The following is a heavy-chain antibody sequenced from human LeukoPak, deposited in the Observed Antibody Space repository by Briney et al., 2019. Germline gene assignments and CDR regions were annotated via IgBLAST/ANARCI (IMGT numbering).Heavy chain of an antibody. V-gene: IGHV3-48*03. D-gene: IGHD4-17*01. J-gene: IGHJ6*03. CDR3: ARAKSQYDYGDGDLYYYYMDV. Sequence: PGGSLRLSCAASGFTFSSYAVSWVRQAPGKGLEWVSYISSSGSTIYYADSVKGRFTISRDNGKNSLYLQMNSLRAEDTAVYYCARAKSQYDYGDGDLYYYYMDVWGKGTTVTISS. CDR2: ISSSGSTI. CDR1: GFTFSSYA.